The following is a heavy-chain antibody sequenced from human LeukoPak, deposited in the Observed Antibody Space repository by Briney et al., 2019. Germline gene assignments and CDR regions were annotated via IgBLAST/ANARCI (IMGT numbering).Heavy chain of an antibody. CDR3: ARNYGGNSRY. J-gene: IGHJ4*02. CDR2: IYYCGST. V-gene: IGHV4-61*05. Sequence: SETLSLTCTVSGGSISSSSYYWGWIRQPPGKGLEWIGYIYYCGSTNYNPSLKSRVTISVDTSKNQFSLKLSSVTAADTAVYYCARNYGGNSRYWGQGTLVTVSS. CDR1: GGSISSSSYY. D-gene: IGHD4-23*01.